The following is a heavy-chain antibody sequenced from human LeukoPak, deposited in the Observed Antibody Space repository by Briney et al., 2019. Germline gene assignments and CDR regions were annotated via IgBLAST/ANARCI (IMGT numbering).Heavy chain of an antibody. J-gene: IGHJ1*01. D-gene: IGHD3-22*01. CDR1: GFTFSSYA. CDR2: ISGSGGST. Sequence: PGGSLRLSCAASGFTFSSYAMSWVRQAPGKGLEWVSAISGSGGSTYYADSVKGRFTISRDNSKNTLYLRMNSLRAEDTAVYYCAKDNGHYYDSSGYYYAEYFQHWGRGTLVTVSS. CDR3: AKDNGHYYDSSGYYYAEYFQH. V-gene: IGHV3-23*01.